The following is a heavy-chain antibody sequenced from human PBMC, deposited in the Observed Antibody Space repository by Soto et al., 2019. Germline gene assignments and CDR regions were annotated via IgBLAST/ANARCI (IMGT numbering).Heavy chain of an antibody. CDR1: GFTFSSYG. J-gene: IGHJ4*02. Sequence: SLRLSCAASGFTFSSYGMHWVRQAPGKGLEWVAVIWYDGSNKYYADSVKGRFTISRDNSKNTLYLQMNSLRAEDTAVYYCARVGIRGPGLIAYWGQGTLVTVSS. CDR3: ARVGIRGPGLIAY. D-gene: IGHD2-8*01. CDR2: IWYDGSNK. V-gene: IGHV3-33*01.